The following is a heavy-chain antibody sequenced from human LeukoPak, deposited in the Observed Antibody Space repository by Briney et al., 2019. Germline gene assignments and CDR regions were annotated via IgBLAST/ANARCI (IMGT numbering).Heavy chain of an antibody. CDR2: MNPNSGNT. D-gene: IGHD1-26*01. V-gene: IGHV1-18*01. J-gene: IGHJ4*02. Sequence: ASVKVSCKASGYTFTSYDINWVRRATGQGLEWMGWMNPNSGNTNYAQKLQGRVTMTTDTSTSTAYMELRSLRSDDTAVYYCARDVGARGDFDYWGRGTLVTVSS. CDR1: GYTFTSYD. CDR3: ARDVGARGDFDY.